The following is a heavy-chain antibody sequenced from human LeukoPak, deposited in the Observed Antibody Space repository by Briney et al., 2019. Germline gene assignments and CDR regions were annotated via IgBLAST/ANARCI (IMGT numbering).Heavy chain of an antibody. CDR1: GFTFRNYA. V-gene: IGHV3-30-3*01. CDR3: ARDLLGMDV. CDR2: ILYDGSNK. J-gene: IGHJ6*02. Sequence: GGSPRLSCATSGFTFRNYAMHWVRQAPGKELEWVAVILYDGSNKYTDSVKGRFTISRDNFKNTLYLQMNSLRGEDTAVYYCARDLLGMDVWGQGTTVTVSS.